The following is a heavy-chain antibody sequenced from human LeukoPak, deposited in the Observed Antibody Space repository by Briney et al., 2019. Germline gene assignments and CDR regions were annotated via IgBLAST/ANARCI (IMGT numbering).Heavy chain of an antibody. CDR1: GFTFSSYA. J-gene: IGHJ1*01. D-gene: IGHD6-13*01. CDR3: AKVSAAAGRGEFFQH. V-gene: IGHV3-23*01. Sequence: GGSLRLPCAASGFTFSSYAMSWVRQAPGKGLEWGSPISGRGGSTYYADSVKGRVTISRDNSKNTLYLQINSQRAEDTAVYYCAKVSAAAGRGEFFQHWGQGTLVTVSS. CDR2: ISGRGGST.